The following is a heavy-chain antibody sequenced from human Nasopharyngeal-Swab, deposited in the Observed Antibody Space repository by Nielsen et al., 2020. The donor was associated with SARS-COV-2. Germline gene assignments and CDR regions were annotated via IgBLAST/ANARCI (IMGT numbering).Heavy chain of an antibody. V-gene: IGHV3-30*03. CDR1: GFTFGSYG. CDR2: ISYDGSNK. CDR3: ARDRGARDIVVVPATTRYYYYGMDV. J-gene: IGHJ6*02. Sequence: GESLKISCAASGFTFGSYGMHWVRQAPGKGLEWVAVISYDGSNKYYADSVKGRFTISRDNSKNTLYLQMNSLRAEDTAVYYCARDRGARDIVVVPATTRYYYYGMDVWGQGTTVTVSS. D-gene: IGHD2-2*01.